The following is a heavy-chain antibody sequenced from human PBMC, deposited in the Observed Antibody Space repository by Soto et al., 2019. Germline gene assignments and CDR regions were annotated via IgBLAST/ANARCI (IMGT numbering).Heavy chain of an antibody. CDR2: ITGTGGNT. Sequence: PGGSLRLSCAASGCPLSTYGMTWVRQAPGKGLEWVSAITGTGGNTYYVDSVKGRFTSSRDNSKNMLYLQVNSLRVEDTAVYYCARIRGYWYGLDVWGQGTTVTVS. J-gene: IGHJ6*02. CDR1: GCPLSTYG. V-gene: IGHV3-23*01. CDR3: ARIRGYWYGLDV.